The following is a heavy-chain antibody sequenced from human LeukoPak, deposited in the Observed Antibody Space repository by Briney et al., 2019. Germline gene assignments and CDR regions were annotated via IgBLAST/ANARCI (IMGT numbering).Heavy chain of an antibody. CDR2: INRDGSST. Sequence: PGGSLRLSCAASGFTFSSYWMHWVREVPGKGLVWVSRINRDGSSTSYADSVKGRFTISRDNAKNTLYLQMNSLRAEDTAVYYCAREPSGYSYGPTVYYYYYMDVWGRGTTVTVSS. V-gene: IGHV3-74*01. D-gene: IGHD5-18*01. J-gene: IGHJ6*03. CDR3: AREPSGYSYGPTVYYYYYMDV. CDR1: GFTFSSYW.